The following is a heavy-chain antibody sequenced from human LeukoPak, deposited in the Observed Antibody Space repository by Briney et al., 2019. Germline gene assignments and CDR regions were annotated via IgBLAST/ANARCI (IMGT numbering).Heavy chain of an antibody. Sequence: PGGSLRLSCASSGFTFSSYVMTWVRQAPGKGLEWVPGISGIGDSTYYADSVKGRFTISRDNSKNTVYLQMNSLRVEDTAVYYCAKWRGDSDNWPTPDYWGQGTLVTVSS. CDR1: GFTFSSYV. J-gene: IGHJ4*02. CDR2: ISGIGDST. D-gene: IGHD1-1*01. CDR3: AKWRGDSDNWPTPDY. V-gene: IGHV3-23*01.